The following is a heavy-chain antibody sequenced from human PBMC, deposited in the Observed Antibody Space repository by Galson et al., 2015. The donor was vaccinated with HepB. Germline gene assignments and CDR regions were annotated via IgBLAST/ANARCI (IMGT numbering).Heavy chain of an antibody. CDR1: GYTFTSYY. J-gene: IGHJ3*02. V-gene: IGHV1-46*01. CDR3: ARVQTIQLWFGELGHGDAFDI. D-gene: IGHD3-10*01. CDR2: INPSGGST. Sequence: SVKVSCKASGYTFTSYYMHWVRQAPGQGLEWMGIINPSGGSTSYAQKFQGRVTMTRDTSTSTAYMELRSLRSDDTAVYYCARVQTIQLWFGELGHGDAFDIWGQGTMVTVSS.